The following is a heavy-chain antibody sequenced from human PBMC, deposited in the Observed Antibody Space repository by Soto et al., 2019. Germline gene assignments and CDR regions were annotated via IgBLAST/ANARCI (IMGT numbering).Heavy chain of an antibody. CDR1: GYTFMNYD. V-gene: IGHV1-8*02. J-gene: IGHJ5*02. Sequence: QVQLVQSGAEVREPGASVRVSCKASGYTFMNYDISWVRQATGQGVEWMGWMNPGSGKTGYANKFQGRVTMTRDASTSTAQLELSSLTSEDTAVYYCARMASAGTLNWFDPWGQGTLVTVSS. CDR2: MNPGSGKT. CDR3: ARMASAGTLNWFDP. D-gene: IGHD6-13*01.